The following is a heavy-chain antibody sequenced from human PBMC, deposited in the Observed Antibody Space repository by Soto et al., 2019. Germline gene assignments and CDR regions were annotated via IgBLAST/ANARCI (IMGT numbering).Heavy chain of an antibody. CDR1: GYTFTSYA. CDR2: INAGNGNT. Sequence: EASVKVSCKASGYTFTSYAMHWVRQAPGQRLEWMGWINAGNGNTKYSQKFQGRVTITRDTSASTAYMELSSLRSEDTAVYYCARWPLTRITIFGVVRNKYYYYGMDVWGQGTTVTVSS. J-gene: IGHJ6*02. V-gene: IGHV1-3*01. D-gene: IGHD3-3*01. CDR3: ARWPLTRITIFGVVRNKYYYYGMDV.